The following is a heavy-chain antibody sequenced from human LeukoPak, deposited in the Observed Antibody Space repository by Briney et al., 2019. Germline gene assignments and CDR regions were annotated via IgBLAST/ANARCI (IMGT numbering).Heavy chain of an antibody. V-gene: IGHV3-23*01. J-gene: IGHJ4*02. CDR1: GFTFSNYS. Sequence: PGGTLRLSCAASGFTFSNYSMSWVRQAPGKGLEWVSVISGSGGSTYYADSVKGRFTVSRDNAGNSLFLQMNSLRVEDTAVYYCAREGTPYSSDYWGQGTLVTVSS. CDR2: ISGSGGST. CDR3: AREGTPYSSDY. D-gene: IGHD6-13*01.